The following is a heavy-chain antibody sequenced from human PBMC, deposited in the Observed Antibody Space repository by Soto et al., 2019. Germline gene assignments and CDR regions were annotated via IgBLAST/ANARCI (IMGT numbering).Heavy chain of an antibody. J-gene: IGHJ6*02. Sequence: PGESLKISCEGSGYSFTSYWISWVRQMPGEGLEWMGRIXPXXXXXNXXPSFQGHVTISADKSISTAYPQWSSLKASDTAMYYCARDPGDYGMDVWGQGTTVTVSS. CDR2: IXPXXXXX. CDR3: ARDPGDYGMDV. V-gene: IGHV5-10-1*01. CDR1: GYSFTSYW.